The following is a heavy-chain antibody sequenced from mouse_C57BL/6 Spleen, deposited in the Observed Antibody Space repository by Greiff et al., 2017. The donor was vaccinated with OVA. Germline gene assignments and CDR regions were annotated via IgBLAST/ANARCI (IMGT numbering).Heavy chain of an antibody. Sequence: EVKLVESGGGLVQPKGSLKLSCAASGFSFNTYAMNWVRQAPGKGLEWVARIRSKSNNYATYYADSVKDRFTISRDDSESMLYLQMNNLKTEDTAMYYCVRLSNWDGYFDVWGTGTTVTVSS. CDR3: VRLSNWDGYFDV. J-gene: IGHJ1*03. V-gene: IGHV10-1*01. D-gene: IGHD4-1*01. CDR2: IRSKSNNYAT. CDR1: GFSFNTYA.